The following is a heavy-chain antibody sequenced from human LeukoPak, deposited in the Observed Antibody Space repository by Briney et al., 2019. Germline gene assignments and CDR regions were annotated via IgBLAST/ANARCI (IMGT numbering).Heavy chain of an antibody. CDR3: ARLNRITMIVVPRSGWAFDI. CDR2: INHSGST. J-gene: IGHJ3*02. Sequence: SETLSLTCTVSGGSISSNNYYWSWIRQPPGKGLEWIGEINHSGSTNYNPSLRSRVTISVDTSKNQSSLKQSSVTAADTAVYYCARLNRITMIVVPRSGWAFDIWGQGTMVTVSS. CDR1: GGSISSNNYY. D-gene: IGHD3-22*01. V-gene: IGHV4-39*07.